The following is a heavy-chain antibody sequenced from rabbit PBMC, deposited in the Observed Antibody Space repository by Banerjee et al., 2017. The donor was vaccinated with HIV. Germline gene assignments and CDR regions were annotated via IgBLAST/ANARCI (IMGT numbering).Heavy chain of an antibody. CDR3: ARRTHDDYGDGDFNL. CDR2: IHTNSDKT. CDR1: GIDFSTYG. J-gene: IGHJ4*01. V-gene: IGHV1S45*01. Sequence: QEQLVESGGGLVTLGGSLKLSCKASGIDFSTYGISWVRQAPGKGLELIACIHTNSDKTHYASWAKGRFTISKTSSTTVTLQMTSLTAADTATYFCARRTHDDYGDGDFNLWGPGTLVTVS. D-gene: IGHD2-1*01.